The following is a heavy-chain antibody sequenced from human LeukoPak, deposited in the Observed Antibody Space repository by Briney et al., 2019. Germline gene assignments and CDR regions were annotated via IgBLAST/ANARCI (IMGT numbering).Heavy chain of an antibody. J-gene: IGHJ4*02. CDR1: RFTFSSYA. CDR2: TSGSDDNT. Sequence: GGSLRLSCAASRFTFSSYAMSWVRQAPGKGLKWVSATSGSDDNTYYADSVKGRFTISRDNSKNTLYLQMNSLGAEDTAVYFCALSPTQEGFDYWGQGTLVSVSS. CDR3: ALSPTQEGFDY. V-gene: IGHV3-23*01.